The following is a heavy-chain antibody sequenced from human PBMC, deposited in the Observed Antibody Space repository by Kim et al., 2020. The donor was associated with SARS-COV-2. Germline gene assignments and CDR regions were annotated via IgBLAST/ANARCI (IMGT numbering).Heavy chain of an antibody. J-gene: IGHJ4*02. CDR3: ARGYSYYDSSGYYYIAALDY. Sequence: GGSLRLSCAASGFTFSSYAMHWVRQAPGKGLEWVAVISYDGSNKYYADSVKGRFTISRDNSKNTLYLQMNSLRAEDTAVYYCARGYSYYDSSGYYYIAALDYWGQGTLVTVSS. CDR1: GFTFSSYA. D-gene: IGHD3-22*01. V-gene: IGHV3-30-3*01. CDR2: ISYDGSNK.